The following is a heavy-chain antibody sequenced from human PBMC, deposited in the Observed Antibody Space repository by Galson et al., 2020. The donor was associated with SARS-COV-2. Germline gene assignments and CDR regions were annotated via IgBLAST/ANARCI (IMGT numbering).Heavy chain of an antibody. J-gene: IGHJ5*02. CDR1: GFTFSDYY. V-gene: IGHV3-11*05. CDR2: ISSSSSYT. D-gene: IGHD2-2*01. CDR3: ARERFVVVPAAMAWFDP. Sequence: GGSLRLSCAASGFTFSDYYMSWIRQAPGKGLEWVSYISSSSSYTNYADSVKGRFTISRDNAKNSLYLQMNGLRAEDTAVYYCARERFVVVPAAMAWFDPWGQGTLVTVSS.